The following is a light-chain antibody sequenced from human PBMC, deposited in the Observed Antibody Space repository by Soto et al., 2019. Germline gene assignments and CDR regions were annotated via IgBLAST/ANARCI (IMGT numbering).Light chain of an antibody. CDR3: QSLFT. CDR2: DVT. CDR1: QSVSNY. Sequence: EIVLTQSPATLSLSPGERATLSCRASQSVSNYLAWYQQKPGQAPRLLIYDVTNRATGIPARFSGSVSGTDFTLTISSLEPEDFAVYYCQSLFTFGPGTKVDIK. V-gene: IGKV3-11*01. J-gene: IGKJ3*01.